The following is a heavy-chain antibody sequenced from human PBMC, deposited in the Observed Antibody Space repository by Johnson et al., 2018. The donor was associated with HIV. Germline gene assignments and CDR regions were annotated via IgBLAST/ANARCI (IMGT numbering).Heavy chain of an antibody. V-gene: IGHV3-20*04. CDR1: GFTFSSYG. D-gene: IGHD1-26*01. CDR3: ARVLVAADYAFDI. J-gene: IGHJ3*02. Sequence: EVQLVESGGGVVQPGRSLRLSCAASGFTFSSYGMHWVRQAPGKGLECVSGINWNGGSTGYADSVKGRFTISRDNAKKSLYLQMNSLRADDTALYYCARVLVAADYAFDIWGQGTMVTVSS. CDR2: INWNGGST.